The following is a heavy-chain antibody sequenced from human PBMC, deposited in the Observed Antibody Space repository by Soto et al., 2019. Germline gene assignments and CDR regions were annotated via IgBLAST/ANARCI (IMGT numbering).Heavy chain of an antibody. CDR1: GYTFTNYN. Sequence: QVQMVQSGAEVKKPGASVKVSCKASGYTFTNYNIYWVRRAPGQGLEWMGIINPGGGQTSYAQKLQGRITMTTGTSTSTSFMELSRLTSEDTAVYYCARDWALQAGTTRWVNDYWGQGTLVTVSS. CDR2: INPGGGQT. V-gene: IGHV1-46*01. D-gene: IGHD1-1*01. CDR3: ARDWALQAGTTRWVNDY. J-gene: IGHJ4*02.